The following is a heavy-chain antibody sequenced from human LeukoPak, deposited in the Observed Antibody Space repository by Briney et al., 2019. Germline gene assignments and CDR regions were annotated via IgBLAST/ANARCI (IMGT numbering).Heavy chain of an antibody. J-gene: IGHJ4*02. Sequence: SETLSLTCGVSGYSISRGYYWAWIRQPPGKGLEWIGTIYHAGSTYYTPSLGSRVTISVDTSKNEISLNLNSVTAADTAVYYCARAGWILTSGIDYWGQGALVTASS. CDR2: IYHAGST. D-gene: IGHD5-18*01. V-gene: IGHV4-38-2*01. CDR1: GYSISRGYY. CDR3: ARAGWILTSGIDY.